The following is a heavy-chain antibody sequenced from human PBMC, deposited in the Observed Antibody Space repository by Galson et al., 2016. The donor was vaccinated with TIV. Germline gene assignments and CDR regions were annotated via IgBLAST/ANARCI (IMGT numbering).Heavy chain of an antibody. J-gene: IGHJ3*02. CDR1: GYSFTTFW. CDR3: AKIGYCYSTTDCYAYDAFQI. D-gene: IGHD2-2*03. V-gene: IGHV5-51*01. CDR2: IYPEDSDT. Sequence: QSGAEVKKPGESLKISCKASGYSFTTFWIGWVRQMPGKGLEWMGVIYPEDSDTRYSPSFQGQVTISADKSIRTAYLQWSSLKASDTAIYYCAKIGYCYSTTDCYAYDAFQIWGQGTMVSVSS.